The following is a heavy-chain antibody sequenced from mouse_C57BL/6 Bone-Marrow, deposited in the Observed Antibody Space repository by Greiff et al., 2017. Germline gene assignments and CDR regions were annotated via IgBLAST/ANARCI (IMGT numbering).Heavy chain of an antibody. CDR3: VDSPGAMDY. D-gene: IGHD2-4*01. V-gene: IGHV1-64*01. Sequence: QVQLQQSGPELVKPGASVKLSCKASGYTFTSYWMHWVKQRPGQGLEWIGMIHPNSGSTNYNEKFKSKATLTVDKSSSTAYMQLSSLTSEDSAVYYCVDSPGAMDYWGQGTSVTVSS. CDR1: GYTFTSYW. J-gene: IGHJ4*01. CDR2: IHPNSGST.